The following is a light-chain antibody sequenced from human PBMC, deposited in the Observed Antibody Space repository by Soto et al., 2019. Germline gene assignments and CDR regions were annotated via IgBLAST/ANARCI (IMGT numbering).Light chain of an antibody. J-gene: IGLJ2*01. Sequence: QSAVTQPPSVSGAPGQRVTISCTGSSSNIGAGYDVHWYQQLPGTAPKLLIYGNSKRPSGVPDRFSGSKSGTSASLAITGLQAEDEADYYCQSYDSSLGVVFGGGTKLTVL. CDR2: GNS. CDR1: SSNIGAGYD. V-gene: IGLV1-40*01. CDR3: QSYDSSLGVV.